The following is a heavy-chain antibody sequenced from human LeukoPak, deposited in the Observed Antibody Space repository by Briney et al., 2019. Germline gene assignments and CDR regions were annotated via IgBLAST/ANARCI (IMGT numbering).Heavy chain of an antibody. D-gene: IGHD6-19*01. Sequence: GGSLRLSCAASGFTFSSYAMSWVRQAPGKGLEWVSGISGSGDSTYYADSVKGRFTFSRDNSKNTLYLQMNSLRAEDTAVYYCAKDRLTKFEYFQHWGQGTLVTVSS. CDR3: AKDRLTKFEYFQH. CDR1: GFTFSSYA. CDR2: ISGSGDST. V-gene: IGHV3-23*01. J-gene: IGHJ1*01.